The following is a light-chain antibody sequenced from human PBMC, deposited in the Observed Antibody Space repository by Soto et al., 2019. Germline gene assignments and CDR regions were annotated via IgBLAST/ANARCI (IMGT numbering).Light chain of an antibody. V-gene: IGLV2-14*01. CDR1: SGDIGSYNR. Sequence: QSALAQPASVSGSPGQSITISCTGTSGDIGSYNRVSWYQQHPGKAPKLIIYEVTDRPSGVSNRFSGSKSGNTASLTISGLQAEDEAEYYCSSYTNSYTLVFGGGTNVTVL. CDR3: SSYTNSYTLV. CDR2: EVT. J-gene: IGLJ3*02.